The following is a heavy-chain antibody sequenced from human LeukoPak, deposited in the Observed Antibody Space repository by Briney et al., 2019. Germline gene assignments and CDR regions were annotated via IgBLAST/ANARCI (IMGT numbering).Heavy chain of an antibody. CDR3: ARDYCSGGSCYLLYYYGMDV. D-gene: IGHD2-15*01. J-gene: IGHJ6*02. V-gene: IGHV1-2*02. CDR1: GYTFTGYY. CDR2: INPNSGGT. Sequence: VASVKVSCKASGYTFTGYYMHWVRQAPGQGLEWMGWINPNSGGTNYAQKFQGRVTMTRDTSISTAYMELSRLRSDDTAVYYCARDYCSGGSCYLLYYYGMDVWGQGTTVTVSS.